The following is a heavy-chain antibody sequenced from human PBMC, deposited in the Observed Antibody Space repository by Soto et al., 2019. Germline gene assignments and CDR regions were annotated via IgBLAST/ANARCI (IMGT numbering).Heavy chain of an antibody. D-gene: IGHD2-15*01. CDR2: ISGSGGST. V-gene: IGHV3-23*01. CDR3: AKDRIGEIVVVVAALYGMDV. Sequence: EVQLLESGGGLVQPGGSLRLSCAASGFTFSSYAMSWVRQAPGKGLEWVSAISGSGGSTYYADSVKGRFTISRDNSKNTLYLQMNSLRAEYTAVYYCAKDRIGEIVVVVAALYGMDVWGQGTTVTVSS. J-gene: IGHJ6*02. CDR1: GFTFSSYA.